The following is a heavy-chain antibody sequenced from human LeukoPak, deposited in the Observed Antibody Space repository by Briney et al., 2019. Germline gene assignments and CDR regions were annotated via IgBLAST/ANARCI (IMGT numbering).Heavy chain of an antibody. CDR1: GFTFRNNG. Sequence: GGSLRLSCAASGFTFRNNGMHWVRQAPGKGLEWVAFLRFDESDKFYGDSVKGRFTISRDISKNALFLQMNGLRVEDTAVYYCVKDNPVCHSWGQGTLVTVSS. D-gene: IGHD3-16*01. CDR2: LRFDESDK. V-gene: IGHV3-30*02. J-gene: IGHJ4*02. CDR3: VKDNPVCHS.